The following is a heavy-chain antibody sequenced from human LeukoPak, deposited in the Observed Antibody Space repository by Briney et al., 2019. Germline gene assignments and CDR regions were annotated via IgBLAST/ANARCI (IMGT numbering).Heavy chain of an antibody. D-gene: IGHD5-12*01. V-gene: IGHV3-30*18. Sequence: PGGSLRLSCAASGFTFSSYGMHWVRQAPGKGLEWVAVISYDGSNKYYADSVKGRFTISRDNSKNTLYLQMNSLRAEDTAVYYCAKDFSGYDYFDYWGQGTLVTVSS. J-gene: IGHJ4*02. CDR1: GFTFSSYG. CDR3: AKDFSGYDYFDY. CDR2: ISYDGSNK.